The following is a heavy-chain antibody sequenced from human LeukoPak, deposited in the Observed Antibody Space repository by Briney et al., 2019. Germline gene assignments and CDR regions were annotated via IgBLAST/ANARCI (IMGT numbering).Heavy chain of an antibody. CDR1: GYTFTSYY. CDR3: ARDSPATRGMDV. J-gene: IGHJ6*02. Sequence: ASVKVSCKASGYTFTSYYMHWVRQAPGQGLEWMGIINPSGGSTSYAQRFQGRVTMTRDTSTSTVYMELSSLRSEDTAVYYCARDSPATRGMDVWGQGTTVTVSS. CDR2: INPSGGST. V-gene: IGHV1-46*01.